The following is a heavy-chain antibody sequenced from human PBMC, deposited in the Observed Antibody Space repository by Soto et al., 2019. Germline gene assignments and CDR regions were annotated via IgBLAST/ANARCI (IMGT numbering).Heavy chain of an antibody. CDR3: AIHGRIAVAGTRFDY. CDR2: IYYSGST. J-gene: IGHJ4*02. D-gene: IGHD6-19*01. V-gene: IGHV4-59*08. CDR1: GGSISSYY. Sequence: QVQLQESGPGLVTPSATLSLNCTVSGGSISSYYWSWIRQPPGKGLAWIGYIYYSGSTNYNPSLKSRVTTSVDTSKNQFSRKLSSVTAANTAVYYCAIHGRIAVAGTRFDYWVQGTLVTVSS.